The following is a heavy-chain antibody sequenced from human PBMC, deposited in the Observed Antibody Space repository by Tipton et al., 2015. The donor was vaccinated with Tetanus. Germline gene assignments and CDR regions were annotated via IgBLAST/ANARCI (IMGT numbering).Heavy chain of an antibody. CDR2: INPNSGGT. V-gene: IGHV1-2*04. D-gene: IGHD3-10*01. J-gene: IGHJ5*02. CDR1: GYTFTGYY. CDR3: ARELGYGSGSYSGWFDP. Sequence: QLVQSGPEVKKPGASVKVSCKASGYTFTGYYMHWVRQAPGQGLEWMGWINPNSGGTNYAQKFQGWVTMTRDTSISTAYMELSRLRSDDTAVYYCARELGYGSGSYSGWFDPWGQGTLVTVSS.